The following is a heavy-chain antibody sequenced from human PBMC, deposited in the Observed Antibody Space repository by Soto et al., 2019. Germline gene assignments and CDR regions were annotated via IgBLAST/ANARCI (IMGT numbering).Heavy chain of an antibody. V-gene: IGHV1-3*01. D-gene: IGHD3-3*01. J-gene: IGHJ6*02. CDR2: INAGNGNT. Sequence: ASVKVSCKASGYTFTSYAMHWVRQAPGQRLEWMGWINAGNGNTKYSQKFQGRVTITRDTSASTAYMELSSLRSEDTAVYYCARYRVAGLRFLEWGSRYGMDVWGQGTTVTVSS. CDR1: GYTFTSYA. CDR3: ARYRVAGLRFLEWGSRYGMDV.